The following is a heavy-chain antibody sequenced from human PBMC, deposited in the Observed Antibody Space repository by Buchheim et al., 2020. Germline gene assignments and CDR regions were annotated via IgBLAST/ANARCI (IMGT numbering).Heavy chain of an antibody. Sequence: EVQLVESGGGLVQPGGSLRLSCAASGFTFSSNWISWVRQAPGKGLEWVANIKQDGSEKYYVDSVKGRFTISRDNAKNYLYLQMNSLRAEDTAVYYCANYGDGGYYGMDVWGQGTT. D-gene: IGHD4-17*01. J-gene: IGHJ6*02. V-gene: IGHV3-7*01. CDR3: ANYGDGGYYGMDV. CDR2: IKQDGSEK. CDR1: GFTFSSNW.